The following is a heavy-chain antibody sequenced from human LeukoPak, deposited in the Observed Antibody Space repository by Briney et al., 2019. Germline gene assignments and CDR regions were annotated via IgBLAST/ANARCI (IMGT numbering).Heavy chain of an antibody. CDR1: GFTFDDYA. Sequence: SGGSLRLSCAASGFTFDDYAMHWVRQGPGKGLEWVSGISWNSGSIGYADSVKGRFTISRDNAKNSLYLQMNSLRAEDTAVYYCARDRQNYYGSGSYPNWFDPWGQGTLVTVSS. CDR3: ARDRQNYYGSGSYPNWFDP. D-gene: IGHD3-10*01. J-gene: IGHJ5*02. CDR2: ISWNSGSI. V-gene: IGHV3-9*01.